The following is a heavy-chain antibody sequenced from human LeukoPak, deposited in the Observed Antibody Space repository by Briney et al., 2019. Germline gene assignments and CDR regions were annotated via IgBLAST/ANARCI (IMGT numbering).Heavy chain of an antibody. Sequence: GGSLRLSCAASGFTFSSYAMSWVRQATGKGLECVAAIYSGDSTYYPDSVKGRFSISRDNSKNTLYLQMSSLRAEDTAIYYCVGRPYYYYGMDVWGQGTTVTVSS. V-gene: IGHV3-23*05. CDR3: VGRPYYYYGMDV. J-gene: IGHJ6*02. CDR2: IYSGDST. CDR1: GFTFSSYA.